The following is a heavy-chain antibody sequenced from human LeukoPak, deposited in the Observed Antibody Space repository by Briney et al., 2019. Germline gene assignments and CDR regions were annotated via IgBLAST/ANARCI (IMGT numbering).Heavy chain of an antibody. CDR1: GGSISSYY. V-gene: IGHV4-59*01. Sequence: SETLSLTCTVSGGSISSYYWSWIRQPPGKGLEWIGYIYYSGSTNYNPSLKSRVTISVDTSKNQFSLKLSSVTAADTAVYYCARVPYWDGYVDYWGQGTLVTVSS. D-gene: IGHD2-8*02. CDR2: IYYSGST. J-gene: IGHJ4*02. CDR3: ARVPYWDGYVDY.